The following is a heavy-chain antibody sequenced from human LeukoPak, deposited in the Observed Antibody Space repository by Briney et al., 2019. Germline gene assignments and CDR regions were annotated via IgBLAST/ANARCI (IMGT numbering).Heavy chain of an antibody. CDR1: GYTFTTYG. Sequence: GASVKVSCKASGYTFTTYGFNWVRQAPGQGLEWMGWIDAYNGDTKYAQKFQGRVTMTTDTSTSTAYMEVRSLRSDDTAVYYCARDLMPVAATGLCDYWGRGTLVTVSS. J-gene: IGHJ4*02. V-gene: IGHV1-18*01. CDR3: ARDLMPVAATGLCDY. CDR2: IDAYNGDT. D-gene: IGHD6-19*01.